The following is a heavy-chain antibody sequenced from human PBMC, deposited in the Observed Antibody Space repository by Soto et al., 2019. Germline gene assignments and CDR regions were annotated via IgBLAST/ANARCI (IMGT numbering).Heavy chain of an antibody. J-gene: IGHJ3*01. CDR3: ARRSVSHSNAFDF. CDR1: GGTFRNLA. CDR2: FIPIIGGG. V-gene: IGHV1-69*13. D-gene: IGHD2-15*01. Sequence: ASVKVSCKASGGTFRNLAINWLRQSPGQGLEWMGGFIPIIGGGINAQKFQGRVTITSDESTSTAYMELSSLKSEDTAMYFCARRSVSHSNAFDFWGQGTMVTV.